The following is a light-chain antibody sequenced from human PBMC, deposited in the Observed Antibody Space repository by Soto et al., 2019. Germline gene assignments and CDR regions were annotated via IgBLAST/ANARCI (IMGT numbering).Light chain of an antibody. CDR1: SSDVGSYNR. V-gene: IGLV2-18*01. J-gene: IGLJ2*01. CDR3: SLYTSSSTVV. Sequence: QSALTQPPSVSGSPGQSVTISCTGTSSDVGSYNRVSWYQQPPGTAPKLMIYEVSNRPSGVSDRFSGSKSGNTPSLTITGRQAEDEAHYYCSLYTSSSTVVFGGGAKLTVL. CDR2: EVS.